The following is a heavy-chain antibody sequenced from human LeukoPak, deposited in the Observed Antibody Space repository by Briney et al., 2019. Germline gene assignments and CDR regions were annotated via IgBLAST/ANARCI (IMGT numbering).Heavy chain of an antibody. J-gene: IGHJ3*02. Sequence: PGGSLRLSCAASGFTFSSYAMHGVRQAPGKGLEWVAVISYDGSNKYYADSVKGRFTISRDNSKNTLYLQMNSLRGEDTAVYYCAKVVSYYYDSSSYSLDAFDIWGQGTMVTVSS. CDR1: GFTFSSYA. CDR3: AKVVSYYYDSSSYSLDAFDI. V-gene: IGHV3-30*04. CDR2: ISYDGSNK. D-gene: IGHD3-22*01.